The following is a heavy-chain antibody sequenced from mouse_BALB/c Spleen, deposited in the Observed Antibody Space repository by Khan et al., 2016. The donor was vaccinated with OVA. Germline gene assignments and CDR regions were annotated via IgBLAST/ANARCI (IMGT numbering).Heavy chain of an antibody. CDR2: IRFSGAS. V-gene: IGHV3-2*02. Sequence: EVQLQESGPGLVKPSQSLSLTCTVTGYSITSDYAWNWFRQFPGNELEWLGFIRFSGASSYNPSPKSRTSFTRDTSKNQFFLQLNAVTTEDTATYYCARSLYDYDAYAMDYWSQGTSVTVSS. D-gene: IGHD2-4*01. CDR1: GYSITSDYA. CDR3: ARSLYDYDAYAMDY. J-gene: IGHJ4*01.